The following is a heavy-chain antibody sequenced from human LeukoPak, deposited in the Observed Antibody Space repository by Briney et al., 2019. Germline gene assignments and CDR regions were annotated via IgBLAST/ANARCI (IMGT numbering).Heavy chain of an antibody. CDR3: GKGNRDYYYLGS. J-gene: IGHJ4*02. CDR1: GYTCTYYY. CDR2: INPHTGGT. D-gene: IGHD4-17*01. V-gene: IGHV1-2*02. Sequence: ASVKVSCKASGYTCTYYYIHWGRQAPGEGREWMGWINPHTGGTNFPQKFQGRLTLTSDTSIGTAYMELRRLQSDDTAVYYCGKGNRDYYYLGSWGQGSLVPVSS.